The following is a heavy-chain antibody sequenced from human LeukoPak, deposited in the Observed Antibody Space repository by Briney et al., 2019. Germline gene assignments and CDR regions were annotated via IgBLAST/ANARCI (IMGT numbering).Heavy chain of an antibody. CDR2: IWFDGSNK. CDR3: ARGNFRRDGYNFDY. J-gene: IGHJ4*02. CDR1: GFIFSGYG. Sequence: GGSLRLSCAASGFIFSGYGMHWVRQAPGKGLEWVAVIWFDGSNKYYADSVKDRFTISRDNSKNTLYLQMNSLRAEDTAVFYCARGNFRRDGYNFDYWGQGTLVTVSS. D-gene: IGHD5-24*01. V-gene: IGHV3-33*01.